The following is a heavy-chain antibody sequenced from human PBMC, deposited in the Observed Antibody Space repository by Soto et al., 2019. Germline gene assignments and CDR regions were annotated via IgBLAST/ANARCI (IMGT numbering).Heavy chain of an antibody. Sequence: QVQLVQSGAEVKKPGASVKVSCKASGYTFTSYGISWVRQAPGQGLEWMGWISAYNGNTNYAQKLQGRVTMTTDTSTSTAYMELRSLRSDDTDVYYCARLSVVVPAAMRGFAPWGQGTLVTVSS. V-gene: IGHV1-18*01. D-gene: IGHD2-2*01. J-gene: IGHJ5*02. CDR1: GYTFTSYG. CDR2: ISAYNGNT. CDR3: ARLSVVVPAAMRGFAP.